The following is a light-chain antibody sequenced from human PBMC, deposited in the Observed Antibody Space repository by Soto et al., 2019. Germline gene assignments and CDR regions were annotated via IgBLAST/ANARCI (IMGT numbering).Light chain of an antibody. Sequence: DIQMTQSPSTLSASVGDRVTITCRASQSISSWLAWYQQKPGKAPKLLIYDASSLGSGVPSRFSGSGSGTEFTLTINRLDPEDSAVYYCQQYGSSPPYTFGQGTKLQIK. CDR1: QSISSW. V-gene: IGKV1-5*01. CDR3: QQYGSSPPYT. CDR2: DAS. J-gene: IGKJ2*01.